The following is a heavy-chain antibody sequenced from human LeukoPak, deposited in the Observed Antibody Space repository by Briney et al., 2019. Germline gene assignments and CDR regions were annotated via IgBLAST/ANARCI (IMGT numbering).Heavy chain of an antibody. CDR3: ARDIVIGSGSCLD. Sequence: GGSLRLSCAASGFIVSSNYMSWVRQAPGKGLEWVSVIYSGGSTYYADSVKGRFTISRDNAKNTVYLQMNSLRVEDTAVYYCARDIVIGSGSCLDWGQGTLVTVSS. J-gene: IGHJ4*02. V-gene: IGHV3-53*01. CDR2: IYSGGST. CDR1: GFIVSSNY. D-gene: IGHD3-10*01.